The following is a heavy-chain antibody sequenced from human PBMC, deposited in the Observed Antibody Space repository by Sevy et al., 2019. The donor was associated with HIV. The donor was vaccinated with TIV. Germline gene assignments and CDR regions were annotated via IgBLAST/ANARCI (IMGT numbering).Heavy chain of an antibody. CDR1: GFSLNIHNVG. V-gene: IGHV2-5*01. CDR2: IYWNDVK. D-gene: IGHD1-1*01. CDR3: AHTTDTFTTWYNYYNFHGLDV. J-gene: IGHJ6*02. Sequence: SGPTLVNPTQTLTLTCTYSGFSLNIHNVGVGWIRQPLGKALEWLAVIYWNDVKRYSPSLKSRLTITKDASKNQVVLTITTVEPVDTGTYYCAHTTDTFTTWYNYYNFHGLDVWGPGTTVTVSS.